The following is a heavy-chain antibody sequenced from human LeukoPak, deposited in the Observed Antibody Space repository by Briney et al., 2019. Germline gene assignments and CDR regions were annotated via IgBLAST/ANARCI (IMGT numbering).Heavy chain of an antibody. Sequence: GGSLRLSCAASGFTFTSYGMTWVRQAPGKGLEWVSGISGSGLSTSYADSVKGRFTISRDNSKNTLALQMNSLRAEDTALYYCAKTLGYCSGVSCYAYYFDSWGQGTLVTVSS. CDR1: GFTFTSYG. CDR3: AKTLGYCSGVSCYAYYFDS. CDR2: ISGSGLST. D-gene: IGHD2-15*01. J-gene: IGHJ4*02. V-gene: IGHV3-23*01.